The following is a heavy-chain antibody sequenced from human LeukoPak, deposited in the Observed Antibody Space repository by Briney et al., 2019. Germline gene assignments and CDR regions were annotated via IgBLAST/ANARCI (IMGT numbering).Heavy chain of an antibody. D-gene: IGHD3-10*01. CDR1: GFTFSTYA. V-gene: IGHV3-23*01. Sequence: GGSLRLSCAASGFTFSTYAMSWVRLAPGKGLDWVSGISGSGGSTYYADSVKGRLTSSRDNSNNTLYVQMNSLRVEDTAVYYCAKSGGLSGSGRLAMDVWGQGTTVTVSS. J-gene: IGHJ6*02. CDR2: ISGSGGST. CDR3: AKSGGLSGSGRLAMDV.